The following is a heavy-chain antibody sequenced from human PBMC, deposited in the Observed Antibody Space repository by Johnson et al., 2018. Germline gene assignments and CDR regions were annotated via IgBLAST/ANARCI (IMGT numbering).Heavy chain of an antibody. D-gene: IGHD2-15*01. Sequence: QVQLVESGAEVKKPGSSVKVSCKASGGTFSSYAISWVRQAPGQGLEWMGGIIPIFGTANYAQKFQGRVTITADESTSTAYMGLSSLRSEDTAVYYWARKVVAATFDAFDIWGQGTMVTVSS. V-gene: IGHV1-69*01. J-gene: IGHJ3*02. CDR2: IIPIFGTA. CDR1: GGTFSSYA. CDR3: ARKVVAATFDAFDI.